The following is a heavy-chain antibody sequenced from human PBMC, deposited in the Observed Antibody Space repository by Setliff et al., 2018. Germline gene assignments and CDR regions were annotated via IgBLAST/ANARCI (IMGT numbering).Heavy chain of an antibody. CDR1: GGSISSYY. Sequence: SSETLSLTCTVSGGSISSYYWSWIRQPPGKGLEWIGYIYYSGSTNYNPSLKSRVTISVDTSKNQFSLKLSSVTAADTAAYYCARFYGDYQFDYWGQGTLVTVSS. CDR3: ARFYGDYQFDY. CDR2: IYYSGST. V-gene: IGHV4-59*08. D-gene: IGHD4-17*01. J-gene: IGHJ4*02.